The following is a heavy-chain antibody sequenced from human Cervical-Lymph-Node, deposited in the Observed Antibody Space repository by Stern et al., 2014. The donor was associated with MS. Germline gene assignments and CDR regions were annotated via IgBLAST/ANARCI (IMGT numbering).Heavy chain of an antibody. J-gene: IGHJ4*02. CDR2: IWYDGSNK. V-gene: IGHV3-33*01. D-gene: IGHD1-7*01. CDR1: GFTFSSYG. Sequence: VQLVESGGGVVQPGRSLRLSCAASGFTFSSYGMHWVRQAPGQGLEWVAVIWYDGSNKYYADSVKGRFNISRDNSKNTLYLQMNSMRAEDTAVYYCARGMQLELGIDYWGQGTLVTVSS. CDR3: ARGMQLELGIDY.